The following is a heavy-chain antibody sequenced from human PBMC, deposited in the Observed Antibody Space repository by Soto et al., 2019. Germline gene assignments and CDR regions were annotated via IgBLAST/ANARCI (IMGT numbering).Heavy chain of an antibody. V-gene: IGHV4-59*01. Sequence: SETLSLTCTVSAGSITTSYWSWIRQPLGKALEWIGYISYRGSTNYNPSLMSRLTISIDTSKSQISLKLTSMTTADTAVYYCASSGIVGREVNTWFDPWGQGTLVTV. CDR2: ISYRGST. CDR3: ASSGIVGREVNTWFDP. CDR1: AGSITTSY. D-gene: IGHD3-22*01. J-gene: IGHJ5*02.